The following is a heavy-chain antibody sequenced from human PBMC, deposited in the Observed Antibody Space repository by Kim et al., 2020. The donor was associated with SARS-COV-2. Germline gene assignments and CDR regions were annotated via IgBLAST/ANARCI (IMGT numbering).Heavy chain of an antibody. CDR3: ARDLGQLGVSSTSWRPTGVIDY. CDR1: GFTFSSYS. V-gene: IGHV3-21*01. CDR2: ISSSSSYI. J-gene: IGHJ4*02. Sequence: GGSLRLSCAASGFTFSSYSMNWVRQAPGKGLEWVSSISSSSSYIYYADSVKGRFTISRDNAKNSLYLQMNSLRAEDTAVYYCARDLGQLGVSSTSWRPTGVIDYWGQGTLVTVSS. D-gene: IGHD2-2*01.